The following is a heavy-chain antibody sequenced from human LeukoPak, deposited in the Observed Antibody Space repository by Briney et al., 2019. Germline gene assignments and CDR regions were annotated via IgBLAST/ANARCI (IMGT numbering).Heavy chain of an antibody. Sequence: PGGSLRLSCAASGFTFSSYEMNWVRQAPGKGLEWVSYISSSGSTIYYADSVKGRFTISRDNSKNTLYLEMNSLRPEDTAVYYCAKGISSGWPPLPFDKWGQGTLVTVSS. CDR3: AKGISSGWPPLPFDK. D-gene: IGHD6-19*01. V-gene: IGHV3-48*03. CDR2: ISSSGSTI. CDR1: GFTFSSYE. J-gene: IGHJ4*02.